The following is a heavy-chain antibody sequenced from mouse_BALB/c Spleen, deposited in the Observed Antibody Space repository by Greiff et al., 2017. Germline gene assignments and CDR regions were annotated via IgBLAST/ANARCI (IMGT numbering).Heavy chain of an antibody. CDR3: ARRMMDDDYDAWFAY. Sequence: VQLQQSGPQLVRPGASVKISCKASGYSFTSYWMHWVKQRPGQGLEWIGMIDPSDSETRLNQKFKDKATLTVDKSSSTAYMQLSSPTSEDSAVYYCARRMMDDDYDAWFAYWGQGTLVTVSA. D-gene: IGHD2-4*01. CDR1: GYSFTSYW. V-gene: IGHV1S127*01. CDR2: IDPSDSET. J-gene: IGHJ3*01.